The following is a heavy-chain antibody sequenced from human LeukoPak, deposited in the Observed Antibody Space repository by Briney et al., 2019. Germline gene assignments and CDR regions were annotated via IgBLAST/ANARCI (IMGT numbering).Heavy chain of an antibody. Sequence: GRSLRLSCAASGFTFSSYAMHWVRQAPGKGLEWVAVISYDGSNKYYADSVKGRFTISRDNSKNTLYLQMNSLRAEDTAVYYCARSFARYYYGSGSYPWGQGTPVTVSS. D-gene: IGHD3-10*01. CDR1: GFTFSSYA. V-gene: IGHV3-30-3*01. J-gene: IGHJ5*02. CDR2: ISYDGSNK. CDR3: ARSFARYYYGSGSYP.